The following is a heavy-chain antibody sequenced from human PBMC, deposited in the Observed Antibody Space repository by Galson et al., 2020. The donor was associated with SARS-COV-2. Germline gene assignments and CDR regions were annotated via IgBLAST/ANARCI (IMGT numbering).Heavy chain of an antibody. Sequence: GGSLRLSCAVSGFTFSDHFLDWVRQAPGKGLEWIGRSRNKANSYTTEYAASVRGRFTISRDDTKNSLYLQMNSLKTEDTAVYYCARDISGMRRSGTSALDIWGQGTMVTVSS. D-gene: IGHD1-26*01. CDR1: GFTFSDHF. V-gene: IGHV3-72*01. CDR2: SRNKANSYTT. CDR3: ARDISGMRRSGTSALDI. J-gene: IGHJ3*02.